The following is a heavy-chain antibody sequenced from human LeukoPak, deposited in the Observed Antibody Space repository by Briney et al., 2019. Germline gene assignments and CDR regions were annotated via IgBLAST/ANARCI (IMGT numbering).Heavy chain of an antibody. CDR3: GRGGSYRAFDI. CDR1: GFTFSSYS. CDR2: ISSSSSTI. Sequence: GGSLRLSCTASGFTFSSYSMNWVRQAPGKGLEWVSYISSSSSTIYYADSVKGRFTISRDNAKNSLYLQMNSLKTEDTAVYYCGRGGSYRAFDIWGQGTMVTVSS. D-gene: IGHD1-14*01. J-gene: IGHJ3*02. V-gene: IGHV3-48*04.